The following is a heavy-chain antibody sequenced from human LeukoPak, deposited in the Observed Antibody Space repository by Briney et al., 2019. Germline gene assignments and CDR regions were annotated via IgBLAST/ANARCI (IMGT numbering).Heavy chain of an antibody. CDR2: IYNGVNT. D-gene: IGHD1-26*01. V-gene: IGHV4-61*01. J-gene: IGHJ5*02. CDR1: GASVSNASY. CDR3: ARSRAFNSGAFDP. Sequence: SETLSLTCTVSGASVSNASYWSWIRQPPGKGVEWIAHIYNGVNTNYNPSLKSRVTISVDTSKNQFSLRLNSVTVADTAVYYCARSRAFNSGAFDPWGQGSLVTVSS.